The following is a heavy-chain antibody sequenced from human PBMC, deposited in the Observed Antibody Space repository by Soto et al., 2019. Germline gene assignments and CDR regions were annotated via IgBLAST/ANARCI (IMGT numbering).Heavy chain of an antibody. D-gene: IGHD6-25*01. CDR3: AGQTFTIAAASYGRSNWFDP. CDR2: IYFTGNT. CDR1: GGSITSSIHF. V-gene: IGHV4-39*01. Sequence: PSETLSLTWTASGGSITSSIHFWVWFRQPPGKGLEWIGTIYFTGNTYYTPSLKSRLTMSIDTSKNEFSLRLNSVTAADTAVYYCAGQTFTIAAASYGRSNWFDPRGPGTLVTVSS. J-gene: IGHJ5*02.